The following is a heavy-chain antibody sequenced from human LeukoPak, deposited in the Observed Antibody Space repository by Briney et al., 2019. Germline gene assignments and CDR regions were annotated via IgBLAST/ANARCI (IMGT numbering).Heavy chain of an antibody. D-gene: IGHD5-24*01. CDR2: ISGSGGSI. Sequence: GSLRLPCTASGFTFSHFALSWVRPAPGEGVEGVSGISGSGGSIRYADSVKGRFIISRDNSKNTLYLQMNSLRAEDTAVYYCAKGGDGYNYYFDYWGQETLVTVSS. CDR3: AKGGDGYNYYFDY. CDR1: GFTFSHFA. V-gene: IGHV3-23*01. J-gene: IGHJ4*02.